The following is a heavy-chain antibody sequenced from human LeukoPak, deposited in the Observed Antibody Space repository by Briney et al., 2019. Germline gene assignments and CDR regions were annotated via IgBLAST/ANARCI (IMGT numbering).Heavy chain of an antibody. CDR3: ARVRDRGEFGP. D-gene: IGHD5-24*01. CDR1: GFTFSDDY. Sequence: GGSLRLSCAASGFTFSDDYMSWLRQAPGKGLEWLSYITGSSDTTYYADSVKGRFTISRDNAKKSLYLQMNSLRVEDTAIYYCARVRDRGEFGPWGQGTLVTVSS. V-gene: IGHV3-11*01. CDR2: ITGSSDTT. J-gene: IGHJ5*02.